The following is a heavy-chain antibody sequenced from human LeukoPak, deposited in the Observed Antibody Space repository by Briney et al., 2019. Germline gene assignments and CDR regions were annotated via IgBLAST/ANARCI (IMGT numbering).Heavy chain of an antibody. CDR1: GFTFSRYE. V-gene: IGHV3-48*03. J-gene: IGHJ4*02. CDR2: ISSGGGNI. CDR3: ARVQVVRGVRTNFDY. Sequence: PGGSLRFSCAASGFTFSRYEMIWVRQAPGKGLEWVSYISSGGGNIYYADSVKGRFTISRDSAKSLLYLQMNSLRAEDTAVYYCARVQVVRGVRTNFDYWGQGTLVTVSS. D-gene: IGHD3-10*01.